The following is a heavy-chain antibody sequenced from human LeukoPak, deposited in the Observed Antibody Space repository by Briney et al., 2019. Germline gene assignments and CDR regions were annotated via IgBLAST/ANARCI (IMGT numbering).Heavy chain of an antibody. D-gene: IGHD2-21*02. V-gene: IGHV3-23*01. CDR3: TRSPRLLFDH. J-gene: IGHJ4*02. CDR1: GFTFNNYA. Sequence: GGSLRLSCAASGFTFNNYAMSWVRQAPGKGLEWVAGVFGSGGTTHYVDSVQGRFTISRDTSTNTLYLQMNSLRAEDTAVYYCTRSPRLLFDHWGQGTLVTVSS. CDR2: VFGSGGTT.